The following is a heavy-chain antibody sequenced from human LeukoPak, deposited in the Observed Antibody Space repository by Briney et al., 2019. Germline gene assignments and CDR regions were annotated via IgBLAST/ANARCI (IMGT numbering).Heavy chain of an antibody. CDR3: TRDHFGGGYSPYYYYGMDV. Sequence: GRSLRLSCTASGFTFGDYAMSWVRQAPGKGLEWVGFIRSKAYGGTTEYAASVKGRFTISRDDSKSIAYLQMNSLKTEGTAVYYFTRDHFGGGYSPYYYYGMDVWGQGTTVTVSS. CDR2: IRSKAYGGTT. CDR1: GFTFGDYA. D-gene: IGHD1-26*01. J-gene: IGHJ6*02. V-gene: IGHV3-49*04.